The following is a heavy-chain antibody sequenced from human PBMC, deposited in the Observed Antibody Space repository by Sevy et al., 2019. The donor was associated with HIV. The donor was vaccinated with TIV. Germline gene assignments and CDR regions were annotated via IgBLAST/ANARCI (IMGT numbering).Heavy chain of an antibody. CDR3: ARDRRVVVVSSSGGAFDY. CDR2: ISYDGSNK. V-gene: IGHV3-30-3*01. D-gene: IGHD3-22*01. Sequence: GGSLRLSCAASGFTFSSYAMHWVRQAPGKGLEWVAVISYDGSNKYYADSVKGRFTISRDNSKNTLYLQMNSLLAEDTAVYYCARDRRVVVVSSSGGAFDYWGQGTMVTVSS. CDR1: GFTFSSYA. J-gene: IGHJ3*01.